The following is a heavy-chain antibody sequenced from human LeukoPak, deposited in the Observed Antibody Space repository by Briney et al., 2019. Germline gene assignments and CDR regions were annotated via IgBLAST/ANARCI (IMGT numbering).Heavy chain of an antibody. CDR3: ARELTLW. CDR2: ISSSALTT. CDR1: GFTFSSYE. V-gene: IGHV3-48*03. Sequence: PGGSLRLSCAASGFTFSSYEMNWVRQAPGKGLEWVSYISSSALTTYYPDSVKGRFTISRDNTKNSLHLQMNSLRAEDTAVYYCARELTLWGGQGTLVTVSS. J-gene: IGHJ4*02. D-gene: IGHD1-26*01.